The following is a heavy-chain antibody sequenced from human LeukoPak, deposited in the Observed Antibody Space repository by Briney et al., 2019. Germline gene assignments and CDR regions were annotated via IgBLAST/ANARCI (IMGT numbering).Heavy chain of an antibody. CDR3: ARPTDYGSGSYYNVYPFDY. CDR2: IYYSGST. D-gene: IGHD3-10*01. V-gene: IGHV4-39*01. CDR1: GGSISSTSYY. Sequence: PSETLSLTCTVSGGSISSTSYYWGWIRQPPGKGLEWIGSIYYSGSTYYNPSLKSRVTISLDTSKSQFSLKLSSVTAADTAVYYCARPTDYGSGSYYNVYPFDYWGQGTLVTVSS. J-gene: IGHJ4*02.